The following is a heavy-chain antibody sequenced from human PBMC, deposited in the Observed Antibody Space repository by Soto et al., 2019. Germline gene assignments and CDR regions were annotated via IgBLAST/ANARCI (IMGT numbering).Heavy chain of an antibody. V-gene: IGHV1-3*01. CDR1: GYTFSTYA. D-gene: IGHD1-1*01. CDR3: ARARYHAPPGTWFDP. J-gene: IGHJ5*02. CDR2: INVGNGDT. Sequence: QVQLVQSGAEVKEPGASVKLSCKASGYTFSTYAMHWVRQAPGQGLEWMGWINVGNGDTKYSQDFQDRVTISRDTSATTVYMELRSLRSEDTAVYYCARARYHAPPGTWFDPWGQGTLVTVSS.